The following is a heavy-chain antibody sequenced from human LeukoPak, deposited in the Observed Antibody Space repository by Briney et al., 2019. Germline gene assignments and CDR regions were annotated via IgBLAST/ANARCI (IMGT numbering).Heavy chain of an antibody. CDR2: ISSRGTSK. D-gene: IGHD4-17*01. J-gene: IGHJ4*02. CDR1: GFTFSEYY. CDR3: AKDSFYDQGDYVSDF. Sequence: KPGGSLRLSCVASGFTFSEYYMSWIRQAPGKGLEWVSYISSRGTSKYYADAVKGRFTISRDNSKNTLYLQMNSLKVEDTAVYYCAKDSFYDQGDYVSDFWGQGTLVTVSS. V-gene: IGHV3-11*04.